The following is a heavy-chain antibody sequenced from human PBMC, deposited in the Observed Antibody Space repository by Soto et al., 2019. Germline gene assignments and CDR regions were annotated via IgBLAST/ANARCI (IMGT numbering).Heavy chain of an antibody. Sequence: GESLKISSTGSGYNFDTYWINWVRQTPGKCLEWMGSIDPIDSKTKYSPSLEGHITISVDKSISTTYLQCSSLKASDTAIYYCARRIAAAGGYYYYAFDVWGQGTAVTVSS. J-gene: IGHJ6*02. CDR2: IDPIDSKT. CDR3: ARRIAAAGGYYYYAFDV. D-gene: IGHD6-13*01. V-gene: IGHV5-10-1*01. CDR1: GYNFDTYW.